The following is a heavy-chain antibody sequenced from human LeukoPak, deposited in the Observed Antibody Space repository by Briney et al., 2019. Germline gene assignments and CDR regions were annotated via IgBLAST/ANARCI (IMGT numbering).Heavy chain of an antibody. CDR3: AAVLYYYDSSGYYVDY. D-gene: IGHD3-22*01. CDR2: IVVGSGNT. J-gene: IGHJ4*02. CDR1: GFTFTSSA. V-gene: IGHV1-58*01. Sequence: SVRVSCKASGFTFTSSAVQWVRQARGQRLEWIGWIVVGSGNTNYAQKFQERVTITRDMSTSTAYMELSSLRSEDTAVYYCAAVLYYYDSSGYYVDYWGQGTLVTVSS.